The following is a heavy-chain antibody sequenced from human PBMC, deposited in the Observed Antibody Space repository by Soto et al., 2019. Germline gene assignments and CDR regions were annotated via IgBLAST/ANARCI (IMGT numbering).Heavy chain of an antibody. J-gene: IGHJ4*02. CDR2: IYYSGST. V-gene: IGHV4-59*08. CDR3: ARHDTPNDLTPDY. Sequence: QVQLQESGPGLVKPSETLSLTCTVSGGSISSYYWSWIRQPPGKGLEWIGYIYYSGSTNYNPSLKSRVTISVDTSKNQFSLKLSSVTAADTAVYYCARHDTPNDLTPDYWGQGTLVTVSS. CDR1: GGSISSYY. D-gene: IGHD1-1*01.